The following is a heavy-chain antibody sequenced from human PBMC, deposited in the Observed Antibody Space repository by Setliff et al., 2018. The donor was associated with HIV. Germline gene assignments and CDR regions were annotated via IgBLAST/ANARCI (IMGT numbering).Heavy chain of an antibody. CDR1: GDTFTSYD. CDR3: ARKQEIEGVVTKIAFDL. CDR2: ITPNSGGT. D-gene: IGHD3-9*01. Sequence: ASVKVSCKTSGDTFTSYDINWVRQAAGHGLEWMGWITPNSGGTNYAQKFQGRVTMTRDTSISTAYMELSRLRSDDTAVYYCARKQEIEGVVTKIAFDLWGQGTLVTVSS. V-gene: IGHV1-2*02. J-gene: IGHJ4*02.